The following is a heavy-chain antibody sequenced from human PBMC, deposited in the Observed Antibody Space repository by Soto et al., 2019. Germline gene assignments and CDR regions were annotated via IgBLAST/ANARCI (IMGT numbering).Heavy chain of an antibody. CDR2: IYHNGIT. CDR3: ATVPPRIVVVLAEFPP. D-gene: IGHD2-21*01. V-gene: IGHV4-4*02. CDR1: GTSISSTYW. J-gene: IGHJ4*02. Sequence: QVQLKQSGPGLVRPSGTLSLTCRVSGTSISSTYWWTWVRQSPGKGLEWIGEIYHNGITKYNPSLKRRVSLSVDKSNNQFSLKLTSVTAADTAVYYCATVPPRIVVVLAEFPPWGQGTLVTVSS.